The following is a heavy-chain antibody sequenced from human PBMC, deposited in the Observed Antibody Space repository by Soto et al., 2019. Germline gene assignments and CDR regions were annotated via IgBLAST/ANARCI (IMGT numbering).Heavy chain of an antibody. CDR1: GYTFTGYY. J-gene: IGHJ5*02. CDR2: INPNSGGT. CDR3: ARAHSSIWYWFDP. V-gene: IGHV1-2*04. Sequence: ASVKVSCKASGYTFTGYYMHWVRQAPGQGLEWMGWINPNSGGTNYAQKFQGWVTMTRDTSISTAYMELSRLRSDDTAVYYCARAHSSIWYWFDPWGQGTLVTVSS. D-gene: IGHD6-13*01.